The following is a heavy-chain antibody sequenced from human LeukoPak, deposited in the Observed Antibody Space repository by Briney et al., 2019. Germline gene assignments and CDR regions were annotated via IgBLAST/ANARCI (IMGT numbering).Heavy chain of an antibody. CDR2: ISAYNGNT. Sequence: GASVKVSRKASGYTFTSYGISWVRQAPGQGLEWMGWISAYNGNTNYAQKLQGRVTMTTDTSTSTAYMELRSLRSDDTAVYYCARDLLPRYFDWLSPLYYFDYWGQGTLVTVSS. J-gene: IGHJ4*02. CDR1: GYTFTSYG. D-gene: IGHD3-9*01. CDR3: ARDLLPRYFDWLSPLYYFDY. V-gene: IGHV1-18*01.